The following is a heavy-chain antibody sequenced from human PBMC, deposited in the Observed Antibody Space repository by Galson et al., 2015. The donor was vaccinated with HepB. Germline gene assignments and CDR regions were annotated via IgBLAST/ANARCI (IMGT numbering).Heavy chain of an antibody. J-gene: IGHJ4*02. CDR1: GFTFSMYN. Sequence: SLRLSCAASGFTFSMYNMNWVRQAPGKGLEWVAAISYDGSKKSYADSVKGRFIISRDNSKNTLYLQMSSLRHEDTAVYYCAKVRTIAVAGTVYFDYWGQGTLVTVSS. D-gene: IGHD6-13*01. CDR2: ISYDGSKK. V-gene: IGHV3-30*18. CDR3: AKVRTIAVAGTVYFDY.